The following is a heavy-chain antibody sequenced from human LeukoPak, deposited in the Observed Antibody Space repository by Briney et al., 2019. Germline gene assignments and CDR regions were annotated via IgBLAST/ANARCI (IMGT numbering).Heavy chain of an antibody. CDR3: ARDLVTVTKGFDI. CDR2: ISYIGST. J-gene: IGHJ3*02. Sequence: LETLSLTCAVSDDSFSSHYWTWIRQPPGKGLDWIGYISYIGSTNYNPSLKSRVTISIDTSKNQSSLKLSSVTAADTAVYYCARDLVTVTKGFDIWGRGTMVSVSS. V-gene: IGHV4-59*11. D-gene: IGHD4-17*01. CDR1: DDSFSSHY.